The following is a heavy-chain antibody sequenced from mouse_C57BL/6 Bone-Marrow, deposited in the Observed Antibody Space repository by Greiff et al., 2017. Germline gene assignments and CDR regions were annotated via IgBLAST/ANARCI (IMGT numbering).Heavy chain of an antibody. D-gene: IGHD2-3*01. J-gene: IGHJ2*01. CDR3: ARSRLLRLDY. V-gene: IGHV1-54*01. CDR1: GYAFTNYL. CDR2: INPGSGGT. Sequence: VQVVESGAELVRPGTSVKVSCKASGYAFTNYLIEWVKQRPGQGLEWIGVINPGSGGTNYNEKFKGKATLTADKSSSTAYMQLSSLTSEDSAVYFCARSRLLRLDYWGQGTTLTVSS.